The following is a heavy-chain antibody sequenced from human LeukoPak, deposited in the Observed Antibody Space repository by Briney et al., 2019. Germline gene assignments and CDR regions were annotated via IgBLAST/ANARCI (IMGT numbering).Heavy chain of an antibody. J-gene: IGHJ3*02. D-gene: IGHD6-19*01. CDR1: GFTFSSYE. CDR2: ISSSSTTI. V-gene: IGHV3-48*01. CDR3: ARGGYSSSHAFDI. Sequence: GGSLRLSCAASGFTFSSYEMNWVRQAPGKGLDWVSYISSSSTTIYYADSVKGRFTISRDNAKNSLYLQMNSLRAEDTAVYYCARGGYSSSHAFDIWGQGTMVTVSS.